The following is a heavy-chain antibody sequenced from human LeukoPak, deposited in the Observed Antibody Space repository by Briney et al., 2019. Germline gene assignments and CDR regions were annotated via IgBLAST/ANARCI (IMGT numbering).Heavy chain of an antibody. J-gene: IGHJ4*02. V-gene: IGHV3-21*01. D-gene: IGHD3-16*02. CDR1: AFTFRTYS. CDR2: ISGSTSYI. CDR3: ARGSDFVWGSYRPYFDY. Sequence: GGSLRLSCVASAFTFRTYSMHWVRQAPGKGLEWVSSISGSTSYIYYADSVRGRFTISRDNAKNSLYLQMNSLRAEDMAVYYCARGSDFVWGSYRPYFDYWGQGTLVTVSS.